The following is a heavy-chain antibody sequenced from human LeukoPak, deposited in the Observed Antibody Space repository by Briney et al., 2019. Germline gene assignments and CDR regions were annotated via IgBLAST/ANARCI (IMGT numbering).Heavy chain of an antibody. Sequence: SETLSISCTVSTYSISRGFYWGCFRQPPGQGLEWIGSIYHSGSTYYNPSLKSRVTISVDTSKNQFSLKLSSVTAADTAVYYCARGDGYNRYWYFDLWGRGTLVTVSS. J-gene: IGHJ2*01. CDR1: TYSISRGFY. CDR3: ARGDGYNRYWYFDL. CDR2: IYHSGST. V-gene: IGHV4-38-2*02. D-gene: IGHD5-24*01.